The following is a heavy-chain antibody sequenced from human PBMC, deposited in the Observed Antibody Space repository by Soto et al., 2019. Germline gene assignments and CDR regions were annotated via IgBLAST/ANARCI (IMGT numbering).Heavy chain of an antibody. CDR1: GGSFSGYY. J-gene: IGHJ6*02. D-gene: IGHD5-12*01. CDR3: ARAPGRATMEYYYYGMDV. CDR2: INHSGST. Sequence: SETLSLTCAVYGGSFSGYYWSWIRQPPGKGLEWIGEINHSGSTNYNPSLKSRVTISVDTSKNQFSLKLSSVTAADTAVYYCARAPGRATMEYYYYGMDVWGQGTTVTVSS. V-gene: IGHV4-34*01.